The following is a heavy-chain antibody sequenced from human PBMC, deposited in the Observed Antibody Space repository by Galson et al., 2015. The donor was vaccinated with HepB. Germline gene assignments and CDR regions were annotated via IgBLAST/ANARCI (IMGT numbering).Heavy chain of an antibody. V-gene: IGHV4-34*01. Sequence: SETLSLTCAVYGGPFSGYYWSWIRQPPGKGLEWIGEINHSGSTNYNPSLKSRVTISVDTSKNQFSLKLSSVTAADTAVYYCARVGAGKIGMDVWGQGTTVTVSS. J-gene: IGHJ6*02. CDR2: INHSGST. CDR3: ARVGAGKIGMDV. CDR1: GGPFSGYY.